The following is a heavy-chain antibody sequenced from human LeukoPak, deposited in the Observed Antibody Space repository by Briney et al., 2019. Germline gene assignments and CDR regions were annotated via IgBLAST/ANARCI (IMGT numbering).Heavy chain of an antibody. D-gene: IGHD3-3*02. Sequence: SVKVSCKAPGVTFGTYAISWVRQAPGQGLEWMGGIIAVFTTANYAQKFQGRVTITADKSTSTAYMELSSLRSEDTAVYYCARSNGPVLVSPGAPINYYYFYMDVWGKGTTVTVSS. V-gene: IGHV1-69*06. CDR2: IIAVFTTA. J-gene: IGHJ6*03. CDR1: GVTFGTYA. CDR3: ARSNGPVLVSPGAPINYYYFYMDV.